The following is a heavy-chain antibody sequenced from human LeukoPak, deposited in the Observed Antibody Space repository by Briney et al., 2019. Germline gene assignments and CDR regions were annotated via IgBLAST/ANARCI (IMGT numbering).Heavy chain of an antibody. D-gene: IGHD3-22*01. CDR3: ARALLVDSSGHFDY. Sequence: PSQTLSLTCTVSGGSISSGSYYWSWIRQPAGKGLEWIGRIYTSGSTNYNPSLKSRVTISVDTSKNQFSLKLSSVTAADTAVYYCARALLVDSSGHFDYWGQGTLVTVSS. CDR1: GGSISSGSYY. V-gene: IGHV4-61*02. J-gene: IGHJ4*02. CDR2: IYTSGST.